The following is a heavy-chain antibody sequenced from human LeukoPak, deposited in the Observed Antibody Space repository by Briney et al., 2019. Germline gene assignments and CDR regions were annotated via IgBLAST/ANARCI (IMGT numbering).Heavy chain of an antibody. CDR1: GFTFSSYA. CDR3: AKDRYGDYVFDY. D-gene: IGHD4-17*01. J-gene: IGHJ4*02. CDR2: ISGSGGST. Sequence: GGSLRLSCAVSGFTFSSYAMSWVRQAPGKGLEWVSAISGSGGSTYYADSVEGRFTISRDNSKNTLYLQMNSLRAEDTAVYYCAKDRYGDYVFDYWGQGALVTVSS. V-gene: IGHV3-23*01.